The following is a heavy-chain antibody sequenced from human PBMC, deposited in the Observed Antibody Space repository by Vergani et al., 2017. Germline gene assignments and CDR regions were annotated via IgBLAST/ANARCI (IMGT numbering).Heavy chain of an antibody. V-gene: IGHV3-7*04. CDR1: GFTFSSYW. J-gene: IGHJ4*02. D-gene: IGHD5-24*01. CDR2: IKQDGRGK. CDR3: AREAGKMATIV. Sequence: EVQLVESGGGLVQPGGSLRLSCAASGFTFSSYWMSWVRQAPGKGLEWVANIKQDGRGKYYVDSVKGRFTISRDNAKNSLYLQMNSLRAEDTAVYYCAREAGKMATIVWGQGTLVTVSS.